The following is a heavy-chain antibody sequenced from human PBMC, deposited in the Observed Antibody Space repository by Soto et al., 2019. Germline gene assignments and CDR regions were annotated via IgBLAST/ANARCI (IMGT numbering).Heavy chain of an antibody. Sequence: PGGSLRLSCAASGFTFISYAMHWVRQAPGKGLEWVAVISYDGSNKYYADSVKGRFTISRDNSKNTLYLQMNSLRAEDTAVYYCARDRYIVATITASIFDYWGQGTLVTVSS. CDR3: ARDRYIVATITASIFDY. J-gene: IGHJ4*02. CDR2: ISYDGSNK. V-gene: IGHV3-30-3*01. CDR1: GFTFISYA. D-gene: IGHD5-12*01.